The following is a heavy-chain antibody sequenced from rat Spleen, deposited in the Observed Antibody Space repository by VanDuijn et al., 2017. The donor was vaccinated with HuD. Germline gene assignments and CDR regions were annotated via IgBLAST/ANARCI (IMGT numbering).Heavy chain of an antibody. D-gene: IGHD4-3*01. CDR3: ARQNSGNWFAY. CDR2: ISYDGSST. Sequence: EVQLVESDGGLVQPGRSLKLSCAASGFTFSDYYMAWVRQAPTKGLEWVATISYDGSSTYYRDSVKGRFTISRNNAKSTLYLQMDSLRSEDTATYYCARQNSGNWFAYWGQGTLVTVSS. V-gene: IGHV5-29*01. J-gene: IGHJ3*01. CDR1: GFTFSDYY.